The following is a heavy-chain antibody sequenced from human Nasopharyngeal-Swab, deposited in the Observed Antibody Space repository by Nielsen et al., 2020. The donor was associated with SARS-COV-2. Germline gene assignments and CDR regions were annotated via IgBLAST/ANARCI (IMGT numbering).Heavy chain of an antibody. CDR3: AALSEKYGSTL. CDR1: GWSFSGYY. CDR2: INHSRNT. D-gene: IGHD6-19*01. J-gene: IGHJ4*02. Sequence: GPLRPPFAAYGWSFSGYYWSWIRQPPGKGLEWIGEINHSRNTNYNPSLKSRVTILVDTSKKQFSLKLTSVTAADTAVYCCAALSEKYGSTLWGQGTLVTVSS. V-gene: IGHV4-34*01.